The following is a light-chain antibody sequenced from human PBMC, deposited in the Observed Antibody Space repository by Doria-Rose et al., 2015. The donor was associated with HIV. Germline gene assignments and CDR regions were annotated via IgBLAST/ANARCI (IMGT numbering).Light chain of an antibody. J-gene: IGKJ1*01. CDR2: DGS. V-gene: IGKV3-20*01. CDR3: HQYGTSWT. CDR1: QSFSSTY. Sequence: TQSSGTLSLSPGARATLSCRARQSFSSTYLAWYQQKPGQAPSLLIYDGSTRATGIPARFSASGSGTDFTLTINRLEPEDFALYYCHQYGTSWTFGQGTKVEI.